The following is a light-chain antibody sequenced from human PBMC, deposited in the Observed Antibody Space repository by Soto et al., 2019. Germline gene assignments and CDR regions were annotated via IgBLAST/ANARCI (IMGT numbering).Light chain of an antibody. Sequence: DIQLTQSPSFLSASVGDRVTITCRASQGISSYLAWYQQKPGKAPKFLIYGASTLQSGVPSRFSGSGFGTEFTLTISSLQPEDLATYYCQQVNSYPHTFGQGTKLEIK. CDR1: QGISSY. CDR3: QQVNSYPHT. V-gene: IGKV1-9*01. J-gene: IGKJ2*01. CDR2: GAS.